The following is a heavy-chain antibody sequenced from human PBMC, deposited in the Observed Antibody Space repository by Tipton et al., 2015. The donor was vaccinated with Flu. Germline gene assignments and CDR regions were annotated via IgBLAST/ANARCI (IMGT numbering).Heavy chain of an antibody. CDR1: GFTVTNNY. CDR2: IYPDGST. Sequence: SLRLSCAASGFTVTNNYMSWVRQAPGKGLDWVSVIYPDGSTYYADSVKGRFTLSRDSSKNTLYLQMNSLRAEDTAVYYCARDPFQSFGSWGQGTLVTVSS. CDR3: ARDPFQSFGS. J-gene: IGHJ5*01. V-gene: IGHV3-66*01.